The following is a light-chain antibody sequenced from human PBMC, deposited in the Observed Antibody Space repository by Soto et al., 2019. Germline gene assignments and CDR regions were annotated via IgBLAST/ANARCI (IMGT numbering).Light chain of an antibody. CDR1: QSVSHSY. CDR2: GAS. Sequence: EIVLPQSPGNLSLSAGGSATFSWEASQSVSHSYLAWYQQKPGQAPRLLIYGASTRATGIPAMFSSSASGTVFTLTISSLDPEDFAVYYCQQRSNSGTFGQGTKVEIK. CDR3: QQRSNSGT. V-gene: IGKV3D-20*02. J-gene: IGKJ1*01.